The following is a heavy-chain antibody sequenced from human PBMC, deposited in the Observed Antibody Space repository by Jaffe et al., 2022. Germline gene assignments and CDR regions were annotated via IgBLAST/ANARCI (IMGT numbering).Heavy chain of an antibody. CDR3: ARELLWFGEFCAFDI. CDR1: GFTFSSYE. CDR2: ISSSGSTI. V-gene: IGHV3-48*03. D-gene: IGHD3-10*01. J-gene: IGHJ3*02. Sequence: EVQLVESGGGLVQPGGSLRLSCAASGFTFSSYEMNWVRQAPGKGLEWVSYISSSGSTIYYADSVKGRFTISRDNAKNSLYLQMNSLRAEDTAVYYCARELLWFGEFCAFDIWGQGTMVTVSS.